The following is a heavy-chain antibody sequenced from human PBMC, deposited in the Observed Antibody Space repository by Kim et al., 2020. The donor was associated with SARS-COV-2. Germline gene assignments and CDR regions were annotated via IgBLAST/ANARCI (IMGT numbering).Heavy chain of an antibody. CDR1: GYTFTGYY. V-gene: IGHV1-2*04. D-gene: IGHD3-10*01. CDR2: INPNSGGT. J-gene: IGHJ5*02. Sequence: ASVKVSCKASGYTFTGYYMHWVRQAPGQGLEWMGWINPNSGGTNYAQKFQGWVTMTRDTSISTAYMELSRLRSDDTAVYYCARGILWFGELETNWFDPWGQGTLVTVSS. CDR3: ARGILWFGELETNWFDP.